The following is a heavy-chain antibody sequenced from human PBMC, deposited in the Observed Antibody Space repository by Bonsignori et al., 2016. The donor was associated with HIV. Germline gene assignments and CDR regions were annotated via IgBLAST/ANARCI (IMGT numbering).Heavy chain of an antibody. V-gene: IGHV3-23*01. CDR3: AKVPGFGGIVSMVVNFDY. Sequence: VRQAPGKGLEWVSAISGSGGSTYYADSVKGRFTISRDNSKNTLYLQMNSLRAEDTAVYYCAKVPGFGGIVSMVVNFDYWGQGTLVTVSS. J-gene: IGHJ4*02. CDR2: ISGSGGST. D-gene: IGHD2-21*01.